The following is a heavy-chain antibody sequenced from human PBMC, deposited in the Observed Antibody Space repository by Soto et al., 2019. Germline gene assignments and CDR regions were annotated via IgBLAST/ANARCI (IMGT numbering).Heavy chain of an antibody. CDR3: TSQVSDGYNYYYYGMDV. J-gene: IGHJ6*02. D-gene: IGHD5-12*01. CDR1: GFTFSGSA. Sequence: GGSLRLSCAASGFTFSGSAMHWVRQASGKGLEWVGRIRSKANSYTTGYAASVKGRFTISRDDSKNTAYLQMNSLKTEDTAVYYCTSQVSDGYNYYYYGMDVWGQGTTVTVSS. CDR2: IRSKANSYTT. V-gene: IGHV3-73*01.